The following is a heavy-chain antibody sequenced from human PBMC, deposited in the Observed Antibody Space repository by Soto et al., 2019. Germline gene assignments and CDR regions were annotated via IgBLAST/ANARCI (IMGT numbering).Heavy chain of an antibody. CDR2: ISGYNGNT. CDR3: ARESLALVREDDYYRMDV. D-gene: IGHD3-10*01. CDR1: GYTFSTYG. V-gene: IGHV1-18*04. J-gene: IGHJ6*02. Sequence: ASVKVSCKASGYTFSTYGISWVRQAPGQGLEWMGWISGYNGNTNYAQRLQGRITLTTDTSTSTAYMELRSLRSDDTAVYYCARESLALVREDDYYRMDVWGQGTKVTVSS.